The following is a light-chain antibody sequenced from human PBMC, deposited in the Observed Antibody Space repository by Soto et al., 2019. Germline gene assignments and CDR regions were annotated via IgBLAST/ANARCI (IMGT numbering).Light chain of an antibody. J-gene: IGKJ2*01. CDR2: DAS. Sequence: EIVLTQSPATLSLSPGERATLSCRASQSVSSYLAWYQQKPGQAPRLLIYDASNRATDIPARFSGSGSGTEFTLTISRLEPEDFAVYYCQQRGNWPRTVGQGTKLEIK. CDR1: QSVSSY. CDR3: QQRGNWPRT. V-gene: IGKV3-11*01.